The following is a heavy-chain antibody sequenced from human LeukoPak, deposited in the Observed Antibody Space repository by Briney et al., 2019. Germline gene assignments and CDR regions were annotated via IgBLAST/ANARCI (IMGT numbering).Heavy chain of an antibody. V-gene: IGHV4-31*03. D-gene: IGHD6-19*01. CDR3: ARSWRQWLAGGAWFDP. CDR2: IYYSGST. Sequence: PSETLSLTCTVSGGSISSGGYYWSWIRQHPGKGLEWIGYIYYSGSTYYNPSLKSRVTISVDTSKNQFSLKLSSVTAADTAVYYCARSWRQWLAGGAWFDPWGQGTLVTVSS. J-gene: IGHJ5*02. CDR1: GGSISSGGYY.